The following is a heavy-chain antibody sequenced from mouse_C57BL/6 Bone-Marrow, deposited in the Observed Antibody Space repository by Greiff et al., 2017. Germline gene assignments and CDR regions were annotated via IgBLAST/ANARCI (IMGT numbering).Heavy chain of an antibody. V-gene: IGHV1-26*01. D-gene: IGHD1-2*01. J-gene: IGHJ4*01. Sequence: VQLQQSGPELVKPGASVKISCKASGYTFTDYYMNWVKQSHGKSLEWIGDINPNNGGTSYNQKFKGKATLTVDKSSSTAYMELRSLTSEDSAVYYCARGGISYYAMDYWGQGTSVTVSS. CDR1: GYTFTDYY. CDR3: ARGGISYYAMDY. CDR2: INPNNGGT.